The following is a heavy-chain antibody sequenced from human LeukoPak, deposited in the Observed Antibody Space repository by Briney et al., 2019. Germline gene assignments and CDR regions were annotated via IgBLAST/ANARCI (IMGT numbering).Heavy chain of an antibody. D-gene: IGHD6-19*01. V-gene: IGHV1-2*02. Sequence: GASVKVSCKASGYTFTNYYIYWVRQTPGQGLEWMGWISPNTGDTNSAQRFQGRVTMTRDTSISTAYTELSRLTSDDTAVYYCANGLGSSGWNFDYWGQGTLVTVSS. CDR3: ANGLGSSGWNFDY. CDR2: ISPNTGDT. J-gene: IGHJ4*02. CDR1: GYTFTNYY.